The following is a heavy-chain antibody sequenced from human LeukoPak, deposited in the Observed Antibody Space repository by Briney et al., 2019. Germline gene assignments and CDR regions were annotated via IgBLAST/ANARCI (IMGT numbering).Heavy chain of an antibody. D-gene: IGHD2-15*01. J-gene: IGHJ4*02. CDR1: GFTFNSYA. CDR2: ISYDGSIN. V-gene: IGHV3-30-3*01. Sequence: GGSLRLSCAASGFTFNSYAVHWVRQVPGKGLEWVAVISYDGSINFYAASVKGRFTISRDNSKNTLYLQMNSLRPEDTALYFCARDRRYCGGGSCYFDYFFDYWGQGTLVTVSS. CDR3: ARDRRYCGGGSCYFDYFFDY.